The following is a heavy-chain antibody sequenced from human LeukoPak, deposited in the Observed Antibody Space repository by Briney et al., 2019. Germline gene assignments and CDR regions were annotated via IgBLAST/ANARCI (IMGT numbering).Heavy chain of an antibody. D-gene: IGHD3-10*01. V-gene: IGHV1-18*01. J-gene: IGHJ6*03. CDR1: GYTFTSYG. CDR3: AKNPGVWFGESRYYYYYYMDV. Sequence: ASVKVSCKSSGYTFTSYGISWVRQAPGQGLEWMGWISAYNGNTNYAQKLQGRVNMTTDTSTSTAYMELRSLRSDDTAVYYCAKNPGVWFGESRYYYYYYMDVWGKGTTVTISS. CDR2: ISAYNGNT.